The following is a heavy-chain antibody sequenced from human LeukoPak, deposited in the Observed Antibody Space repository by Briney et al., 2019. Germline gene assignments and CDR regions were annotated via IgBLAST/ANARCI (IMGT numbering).Heavy chain of an antibody. CDR3: ARGADPYKIAY. J-gene: IGHJ4*02. CDR2: IHPSGSI. D-gene: IGHD3-16*02. V-gene: IGHV4-34*01. Sequence: SETLSLTCAVYGGSCSGYYWSWIRQSPGKGLEWIGEIHPSGSIHYNPSLESRINISPDTSKNQFSLKLSSVTTADTALYYCARGADPYKIAYWGPGTLVTVSS. CDR1: GGSCSGYY.